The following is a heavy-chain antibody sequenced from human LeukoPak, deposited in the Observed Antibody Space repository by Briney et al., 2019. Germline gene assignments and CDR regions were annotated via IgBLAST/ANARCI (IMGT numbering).Heavy chain of an antibody. V-gene: IGHV3-66*01. CDR1: GFTVSSNY. D-gene: IGHD6-19*01. J-gene: IGHJ4*02. CDR3: ARDVGYSSGWFDY. CDR2: IYSGGST. Sequence: GGSLRLSCAASGFTVSSNYMSWVRQAPGKGLGWVSVIYSGGSTYYAGSVKGRFTISRDNSKNTLYLQMNSLRAEDTAVYYCARDVGYSSGWFDYWGQGTLVTVSS.